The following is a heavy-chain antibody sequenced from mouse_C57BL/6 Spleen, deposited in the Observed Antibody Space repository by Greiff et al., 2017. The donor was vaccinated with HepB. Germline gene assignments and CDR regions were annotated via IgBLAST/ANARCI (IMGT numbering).Heavy chain of an antibody. CDR3: AIWGCYRPSY. D-gene: IGHD1-1*02. V-gene: IGHV1-82*01. CDR1: GYAFSSSW. CDR2: LYPGDGDT. J-gene: IGHJ3*01. Sequence: QVQLQQSGPELVKPGASVKISCKASGYAFSSSWMNWVKQRPGKGLEWIGRLYPGDGDTNYNGKFKGKATLTADKSSSTAYMQLTSLTSEDSAVYFCAIWGCYRPSYWGQGTLVTVSA.